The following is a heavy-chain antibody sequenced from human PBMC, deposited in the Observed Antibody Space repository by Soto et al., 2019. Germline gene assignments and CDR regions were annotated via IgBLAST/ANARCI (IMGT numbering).Heavy chain of an antibody. V-gene: IGHV3-15*01. CDR3: TTDHRRSSGWYNYFDY. Sequence: GGSLRLSCAASGFTFSNAWMSWVRQAPWKGLEWVGRIKSKTDGGTTDYAAPVKGRFTISRDDSKNTLYLQMNSLKTEDTAVYYCTTDHRRSSGWYNYFDYWGQGTLVTVSS. D-gene: IGHD6-19*01. J-gene: IGHJ4*02. CDR1: GFTFSNAW. CDR2: IKSKTDGGTT.